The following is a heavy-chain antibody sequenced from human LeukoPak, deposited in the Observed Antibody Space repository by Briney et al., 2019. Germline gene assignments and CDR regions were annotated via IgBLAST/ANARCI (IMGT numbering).Heavy chain of an antibody. CDR2: ISEDGRRR. D-gene: IGHD3-16*01. J-gene: IGHJ5*02. CDR3: ARDWGWAFDP. V-gene: IGHV3-7*01. CDR1: GFSFSSRW. Sequence: GGSLRLSCVASGFSFSSRWMSWVRQAPGKGLEWVAHISEDGRRRDYVDSLRGRFTISRDNAKDSLFLELNSLRDEDTAVCYCARDWGWAFDPWGQGTLVTVFS.